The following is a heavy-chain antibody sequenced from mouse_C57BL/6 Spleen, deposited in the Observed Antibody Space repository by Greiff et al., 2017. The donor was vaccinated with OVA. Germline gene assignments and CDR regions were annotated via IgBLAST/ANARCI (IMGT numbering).Heavy chain of an antibody. Sequence: QVQLQQSGAELVRPGTSVKVSCKASGYAFTNYLIEWVKQRPGQGLEWIGVINPGSGGTNYNEKLKGKATLTADKSSSTAYMQLSSLTSEDSAVYFCARPVYGSSSLYAMDYWGQGTSVTVSS. CDR2: INPGSGGT. D-gene: IGHD1-1*01. CDR1: GYAFTNYL. CDR3: ARPVYGSSSLYAMDY. V-gene: IGHV1-54*01. J-gene: IGHJ4*01.